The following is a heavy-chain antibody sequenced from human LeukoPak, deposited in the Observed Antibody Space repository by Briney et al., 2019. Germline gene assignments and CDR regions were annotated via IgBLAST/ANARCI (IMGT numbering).Heavy chain of an antibody. D-gene: IGHD1-26*01. CDR2: ISYDGSNK. Sequence: GRSLRLSCAASGFTFSSYGMHWVRQAPGKGLEWVAVISYDGSNKYYADSVKGRFTISRDNSKNTLYVQMNSLRAEDTAVYYCAKDQAVGTTSDYYYYAMDVWGQGTTVTVSS. CDR3: AKDQAVGTTSDYYYYAMDV. CDR1: GFTFSSYG. J-gene: IGHJ6*02. V-gene: IGHV3-30*18.